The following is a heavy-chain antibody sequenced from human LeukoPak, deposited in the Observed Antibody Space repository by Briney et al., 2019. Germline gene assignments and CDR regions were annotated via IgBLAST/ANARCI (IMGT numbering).Heavy chain of an antibody. J-gene: IGHJ4*02. D-gene: IGHD3-22*01. Sequence: ASVKVSCKASGYTFTSYAMHWVRQAPGQRLEWMGWINAGNGNTKYSQKFQGRGTITRDTSASTAYMELSSLRSEDTAVYYCARDYYDSSGYYLGGIDYWGQGTLVTVSS. V-gene: IGHV1-3*01. CDR1: GYTFTSYA. CDR3: ARDYYDSSGYYLGGIDY. CDR2: INAGNGNT.